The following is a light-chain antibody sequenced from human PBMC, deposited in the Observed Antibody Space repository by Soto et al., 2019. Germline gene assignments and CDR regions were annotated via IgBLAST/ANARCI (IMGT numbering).Light chain of an antibody. CDR3: CSYAAP. V-gene: IGLV2-23*01. J-gene: IGLJ1*01. CDR2: EGS. CDR1: SSDVGSYNL. Sequence: QSALTQPASVSGSPGQSITISCTGTSSDVGSYNLVSWYQQHPGKAPKLMIYEGSKRPSGVSNRFSGSKSGNTASLTISGLQAEDEADYYCCSYAAPFGTGTQLTVL.